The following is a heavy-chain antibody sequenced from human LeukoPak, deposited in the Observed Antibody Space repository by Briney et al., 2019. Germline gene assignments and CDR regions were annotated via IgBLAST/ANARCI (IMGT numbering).Heavy chain of an antibody. CDR2: LFYSGST. Sequence: SETLSLTCTVSGGSIRSYYWSWIRLPPGKGLEWIGNLFYSGSTNYNPSLKGRVTTSVDTSKNQFSVEVTSVTAADTAVYYCARQSGTYIDHWGQGILVTVSS. D-gene: IGHD1-26*01. V-gene: IGHV4-59*08. CDR3: ARQSGTYIDH. CDR1: GGSIRSYY. J-gene: IGHJ4*02.